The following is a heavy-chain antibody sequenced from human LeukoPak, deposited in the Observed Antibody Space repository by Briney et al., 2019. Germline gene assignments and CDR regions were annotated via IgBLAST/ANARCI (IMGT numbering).Heavy chain of an antibody. J-gene: IGHJ4*02. CDR3: AREIMEIGGAYYFDY. D-gene: IGHD3-16*01. CDR2: ISAYNGNT. V-gene: IGHV1-18*01. CDR1: GYTFTSYG. Sequence: GASVKVSCKASGYTFTSYGISWVRQAPGQGLEWMGWISAYNGNTNYAQKLQGRVTMTTDTSTSTAYMELRSLRSDDTAVYYCAREIMEIGGAYYFDYWGQGTLVTVSS.